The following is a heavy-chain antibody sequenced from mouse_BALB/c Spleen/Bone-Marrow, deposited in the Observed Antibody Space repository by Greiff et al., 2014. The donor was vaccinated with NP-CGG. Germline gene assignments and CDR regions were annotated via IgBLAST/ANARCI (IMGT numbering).Heavy chain of an antibody. Sequence: VQESGAELVKPGASVKLSCTASGFNIKDTYMHWVKQRPEQGLEWIGRIDPANGNTKYDPKFQGKATITADTSSNTAYLQLSSLTSEDTAVYYCARYYYGSSYFDYWGQGTTLTVSS. CDR2: IDPANGNT. CDR3: ARYYYGSSYFDY. CDR1: GFNIKDTY. D-gene: IGHD1-1*01. V-gene: IGHV14-3*02. J-gene: IGHJ2*01.